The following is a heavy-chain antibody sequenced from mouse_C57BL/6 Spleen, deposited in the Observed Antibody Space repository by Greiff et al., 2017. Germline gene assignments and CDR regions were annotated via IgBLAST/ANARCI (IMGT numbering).Heavy chain of an antibody. J-gene: IGHJ3*01. CDR3: ASFTTVVAPGFAY. Sequence: VQLKESGPGLVKPSQSLSLTCSVTGYSITSGYYWNWIRQFPGNKLEWMGYISYDGSNNYNPSLKNRISITRDTSKNQFFLKLNSVTTEDTATYYCASFTTVVAPGFAYWGQGTLVTVSA. D-gene: IGHD1-1*01. CDR1: GYSITSGYY. V-gene: IGHV3-6*01. CDR2: ISYDGSN.